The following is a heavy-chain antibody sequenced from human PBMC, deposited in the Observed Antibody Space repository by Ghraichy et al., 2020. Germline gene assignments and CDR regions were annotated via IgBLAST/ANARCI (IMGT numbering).Heavy chain of an antibody. CDR3: ARAGSSGSVDY. D-gene: IGHD6-19*01. CDR2: INQDGGET. Sequence: GSLRLSCAASGFTFSVFWMSWVRQAPGKGLEWVANINQDGGETYYVDSVKGRFTISRDNAKNSLSLQMNSLRAEDTAFYYCARAGSSGSVDYWGQGTLVTVSS. CDR1: GFTFSVFW. V-gene: IGHV3-7*03. J-gene: IGHJ4*02.